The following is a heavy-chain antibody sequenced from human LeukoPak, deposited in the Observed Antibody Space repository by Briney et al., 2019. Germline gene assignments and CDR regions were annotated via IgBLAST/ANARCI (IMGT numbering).Heavy chain of an antibody. D-gene: IGHD3-22*01. CDR3: ARDKYYDSSGYFGRGNRAFDI. Sequence: GGSLRLSCAASGFTVSSNFMSWVRQAPEKGLEWVSVIYSGGSTYYADSVKGRFTISRDNSKNTLYLQMNSLRAEDTAVYYCARDKYYDSSGYFGRGNRAFDIWGQGTMVTVSS. CDR1: GFTVSSNF. V-gene: IGHV3-53*01. J-gene: IGHJ3*02. CDR2: IYSGGST.